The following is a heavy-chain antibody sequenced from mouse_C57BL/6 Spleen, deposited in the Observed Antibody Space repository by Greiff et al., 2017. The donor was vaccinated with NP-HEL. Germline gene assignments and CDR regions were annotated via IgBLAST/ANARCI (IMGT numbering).Heavy chain of an antibody. CDR1: GFTFSSYA. J-gene: IGHJ1*03. CDR3: TRGMLLVWYFDV. V-gene: IGHV5-9-1*02. D-gene: IGHD2-12*01. Sequence: EVQGVESGEGLVKPGGSLKLSCAASGFTFSSYAMSWVRQTPEKRLEWVAYISSGGDYIYYADTVKGRFTISRDNARNTLYLQMSSLKSEDTAMYDCTRGMLLVWYFDVWVTGTTVTVSS. CDR2: ISSGGDYI.